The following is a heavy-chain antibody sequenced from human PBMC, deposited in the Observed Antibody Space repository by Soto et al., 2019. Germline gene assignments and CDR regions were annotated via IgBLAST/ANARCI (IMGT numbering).Heavy chain of an antibody. CDR1: GYIFVNYG. Sequence: QVQLVQSGDEVKKPGASVKVSRKASGYIFVNYGIAWVRQAPGQGLEWMGWISPYTGNTHSASKVQGRLTMTTDTSTSTAYMDLGSLTSDDTAVYYCVMVDNYVTPTPQDVWGQGTTVTVSS. CDR2: ISPYTGNT. V-gene: IGHV1-18*01. J-gene: IGHJ6*02. CDR3: VMVDNYVTPTPQDV. D-gene: IGHD3-16*01.